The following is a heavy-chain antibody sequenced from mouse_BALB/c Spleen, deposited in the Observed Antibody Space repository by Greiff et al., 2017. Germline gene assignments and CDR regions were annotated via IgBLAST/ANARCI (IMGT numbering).Heavy chain of an antibody. D-gene: IGHD2-1*01. J-gene: IGHJ3*01. CDR1: GYTFTSYW. Sequence: VQLQQSGTVLARPGASVKMSCKASGYTFTSYWMHWVKQRPGQGLEWIGAIYPGNSDTSYNQKFKGKAKLTAVTSTSTAYMELSSLTNEDSAVYYCTRNYYGQEGFAYWGQGTLVTVSA. CDR3: TRNYYGQEGFAY. V-gene: IGHV1-5*01. CDR2: IYPGNSDT.